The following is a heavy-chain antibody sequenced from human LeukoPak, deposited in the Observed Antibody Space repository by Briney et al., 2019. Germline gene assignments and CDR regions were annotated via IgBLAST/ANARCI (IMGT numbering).Heavy chain of an antibody. CDR3: ASTHYYDSSGYYLDAFDI. V-gene: IGHV4-38-2*02. CDR2: IYHSGST. CDR1: GYSISSGYY. Sequence: SETLSLTCTVSGYSISSGYYWGWIRQPPGKGLEWIRSIYHSGSTYYNPSLKSRVTISVDTSKNQFSLKLSSVTAADTAVYYCASTHYYDSSGYYLDAFDIWGQGTMVTVSS. J-gene: IGHJ3*02. D-gene: IGHD3-22*01.